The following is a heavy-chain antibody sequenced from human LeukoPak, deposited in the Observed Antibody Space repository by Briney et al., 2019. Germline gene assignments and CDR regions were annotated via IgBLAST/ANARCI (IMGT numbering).Heavy chain of an antibody. CDR2: LNPDGSAK. J-gene: IGHJ4*02. Sequence: GGSLRLSCAASGFTFSSYWMSWVRQAPGRGLEWVANLNPDGSAKRYVDSVKGRFTTSRDNAEASFYLEMNSLRDEDTAVYYCAAWYAESTQEHNLWGQGIRVTVSS. D-gene: IGHD2-21*01. CDR1: GFTFSSYW. V-gene: IGHV3-7*01. CDR3: AAWYAESTQEHNL.